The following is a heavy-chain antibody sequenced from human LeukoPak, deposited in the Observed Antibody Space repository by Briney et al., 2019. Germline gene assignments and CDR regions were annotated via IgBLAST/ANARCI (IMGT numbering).Heavy chain of an antibody. CDR1: GGSISSSSYY. CDR2: INHSGST. D-gene: IGHD6-19*01. J-gene: IGHJ4*02. CDR3: ASSGIAVAGPSYYFDY. V-gene: IGHV4-39*07. Sequence: SETLSLTCTVSGGSISSSSYYWGWIRQSPGKGLGWIGEINHSGSTNYNPSLKSRVTISGDPSKNQFSLKVSSVTAADSAAYYCASSGIAVAGPSYYFDYWGQGTLVTVSS.